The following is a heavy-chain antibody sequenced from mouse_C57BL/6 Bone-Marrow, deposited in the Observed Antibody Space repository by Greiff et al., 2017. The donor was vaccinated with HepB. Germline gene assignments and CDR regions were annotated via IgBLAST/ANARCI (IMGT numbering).Heavy chain of an antibody. V-gene: IGHV2-5*01. CDR2: IWRGGST. CDR3: AKKGRTYAMDY. J-gene: IGHJ4*01. CDR1: GFSLTSYG. Sequence: VMLVESGPGLVQPSQSLSITCTVSGFSLTSYGVHWVRQSPGKGLEWLGVIWRGGSTDYNAAFMSRLSITKDNSKSQVFFQMNSLQADDTAIYYCAKKGRTYAMDYWGQGTSVTVSS.